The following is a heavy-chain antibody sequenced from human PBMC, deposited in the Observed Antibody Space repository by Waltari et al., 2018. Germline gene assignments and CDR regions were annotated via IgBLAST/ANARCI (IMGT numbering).Heavy chain of an antibody. J-gene: IGHJ6*02. CDR1: GGSFSGYY. D-gene: IGHD3-10*01. Sequence: QVQLQQWGAGLLKPSETLSLTCAVYGGSFSGYYWSWIRQPPGKGLEWIGEINHIGSTNYNPSLKSRGTISVDTSKNQFSLKLSSVTAADTAVYYCARGGSGYYGSGSYQSYYYYGMDVWGQGTTVTVSS. V-gene: IGHV4-34*01. CDR3: ARGGSGYYGSGSYQSYYYYGMDV. CDR2: INHIGST.